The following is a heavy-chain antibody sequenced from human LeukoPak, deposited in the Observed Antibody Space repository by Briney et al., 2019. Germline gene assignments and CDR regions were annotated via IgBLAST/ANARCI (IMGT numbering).Heavy chain of an antibody. CDR2: ISSSSSYI. V-gene: IGHV3-21*01. D-gene: IGHD5-24*01. Sequence: GRSLRLSCAASEFTFSTYAMHWVRQAPGKGLEWVSSISSSSSYIYYADSVKGRFTISRDNAKNSLYLQMNSLRAEDTAVYYCARGGNGYNYHFDYWGQGTLVTVSS. CDR1: EFTFSTYA. J-gene: IGHJ4*02. CDR3: ARGGNGYNYHFDY.